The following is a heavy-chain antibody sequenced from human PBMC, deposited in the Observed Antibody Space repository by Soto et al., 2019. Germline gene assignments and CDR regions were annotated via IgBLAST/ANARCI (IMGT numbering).Heavy chain of an antibody. D-gene: IGHD3-9*01. CDR1: GFTFTNHA. CDR2: ISYDGSNK. V-gene: IGHV3-30*14. CDR3: ARDFDGYGAY. J-gene: IGHJ4*02. Sequence: AGGSKRLSYAAAGFTFTNHAMHRVRQAPGKGLEWVAVISYDGSNKYYADSVKGRFTISRDNSRNTVHLQMNSLRVEDTAVYYCARDFDGYGAYWGQGIMVT.